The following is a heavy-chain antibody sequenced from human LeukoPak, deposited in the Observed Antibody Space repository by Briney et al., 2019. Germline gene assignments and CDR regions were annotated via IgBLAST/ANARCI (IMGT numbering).Heavy chain of an antibody. CDR1: GGSISSSSYY. J-gene: IGHJ4*02. CDR2: IYYSGST. CDR3: AAKDLYSSSWDIDY. Sequence: SETLSLTCTVSGGSISSSSYYWGWIRQPPGKGLEWIGSIYYSGSTYYNPSLKSRVTISVDTSKNQFSLKLSSVTAADTAVYYCAAKDLYSSSWDIDYWGQGTLVTVSS. D-gene: IGHD6-13*01. V-gene: IGHV4-39*01.